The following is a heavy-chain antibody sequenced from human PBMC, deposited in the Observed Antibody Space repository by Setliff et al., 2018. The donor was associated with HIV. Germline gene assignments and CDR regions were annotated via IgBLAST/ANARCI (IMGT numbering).Heavy chain of an antibody. CDR3: ARRGKQITSSYYYGLDV. V-gene: IGHV5-51*01. Sequence: RGESLKISCKGSADTFSNYWIAWVRQMPGKGLEWMGIVWPGDSDTTYSPSFQGQVTISADRSIRTAYLQWSSLKASDTAIYYCARRGKQITSSYYYGLDVWGQGTTVTVSS. D-gene: IGHD2-2*01. CDR2: VWPGDSDT. J-gene: IGHJ6*02. CDR1: ADTFSNYW.